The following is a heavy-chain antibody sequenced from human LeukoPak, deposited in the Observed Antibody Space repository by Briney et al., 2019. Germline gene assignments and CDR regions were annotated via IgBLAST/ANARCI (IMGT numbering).Heavy chain of an antibody. CDR1: GFSFSSYE. CDR3: VRVGNSLNYFDC. Sequence: GGSLRLSCAASGFSFSSYEMNWVRQAPGKGLEWVSYIRSSGSTTYYADSVKGRFTISRDNAKDSLYLQMNSLRAEDTAVYYCVRVGNSLNYFDCWGQGTLVTVSS. J-gene: IGHJ4*02. CDR2: IRSSGSTT. D-gene: IGHD3-16*01. V-gene: IGHV3-48*03.